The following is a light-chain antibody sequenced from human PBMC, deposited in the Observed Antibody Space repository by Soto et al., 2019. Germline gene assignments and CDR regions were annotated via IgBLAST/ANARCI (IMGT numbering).Light chain of an antibody. J-gene: IGKJ1*01. CDR1: QSVNSN. V-gene: IGKV3-15*01. Sequence: EIVMTQSPGTLSVSPGERATLSCRASQSVNSNLAWYQQKPGQSPRLLIYDAATRGTDIPARFSGSGSGTKFTLTISCLQSEDFAVYYCQQYNDWPLTFGQGTKVEIK. CDR2: DAA. CDR3: QQYNDWPLT.